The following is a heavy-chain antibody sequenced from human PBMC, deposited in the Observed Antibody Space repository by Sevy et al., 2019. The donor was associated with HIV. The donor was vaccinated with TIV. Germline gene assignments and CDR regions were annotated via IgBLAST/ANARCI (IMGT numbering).Heavy chain of an antibody. V-gene: IGHV4-39*01. CDR2: IRYSGET. Sequence: SETLSLTCTVSGASISSSGYYWGLIRQPPGKGLEWIASIRYSGETFYNPSLRSRVTISADTPKNQFSLQLSSVTAADTAIYFCAGPILTYNSGWSYYDYWGQGTVVTSPQ. CDR3: AGPILTYNSGWSYYDY. D-gene: IGHD6-19*01. CDR1: GASISSSGYY. J-gene: IGHJ4*02.